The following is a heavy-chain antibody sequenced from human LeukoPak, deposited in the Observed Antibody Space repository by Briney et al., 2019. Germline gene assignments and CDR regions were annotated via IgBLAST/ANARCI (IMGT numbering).Heavy chain of an antibody. CDR3: ARGDRAIAIAVAGTLDY. Sequence: GGSQRLSCAASGFTFSSYWMSWVRQAPGKGLEWVANIKQDGSEKYYVDSVKGRFTISRDNAKNSLYLQMNSLRAEDTAVYYCARGDRAIAIAVAGTLDYWGQGTLVAVSS. CDR2: IKQDGSEK. D-gene: IGHD6-13*01. V-gene: IGHV3-7*05. J-gene: IGHJ4*02. CDR1: GFTFSSYW.